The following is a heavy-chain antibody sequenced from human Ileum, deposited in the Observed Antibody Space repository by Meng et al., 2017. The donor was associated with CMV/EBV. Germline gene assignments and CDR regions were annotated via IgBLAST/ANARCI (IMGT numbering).Heavy chain of an antibody. D-gene: IGHD6-19*01. J-gene: IGHJ5*02. Sequence: GESLKISCAASGFTFSSYAMSWVRQAPGKGLEWVSAISGSGGSTYYADSVKGRFTISRDNSKNTLYLQMNSLRAEDTAVYYCAKGGKVEQWLEEWNWFDPWGQGTLVTVSS. CDR3: AKGGKVEQWLEEWNWFDP. V-gene: IGHV3-23*01. CDR2: ISGSGGST. CDR1: GFTFSSYA.